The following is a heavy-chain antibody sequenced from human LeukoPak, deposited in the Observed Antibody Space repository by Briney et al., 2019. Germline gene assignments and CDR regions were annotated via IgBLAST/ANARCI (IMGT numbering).Heavy chain of an antibody. CDR3: ARGQRWLQLKAFDI. Sequence: SETLSLTCAVHGGSFSGYYWSWIRQPPGKGLEWIGEINHSGSTNYNPSLKSRVTISVDTSKNQFSLKLSSVTAADTAVYYCARGQRWLQLKAFDIWGQGTMVTVSS. J-gene: IGHJ3*02. CDR2: INHSGST. V-gene: IGHV4-34*01. CDR1: GGSFSGYY. D-gene: IGHD5-24*01.